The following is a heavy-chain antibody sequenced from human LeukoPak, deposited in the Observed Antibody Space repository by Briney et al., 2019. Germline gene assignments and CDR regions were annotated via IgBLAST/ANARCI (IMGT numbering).Heavy chain of an antibody. CDR1: GFTFGDYA. Sequence: GGSLRLSCTASGFTFGDYAMSWFRQAPGKGMELVSSISDIGIGTYYADSVKGWFTIFRDNSKNILYLQMNSLRAEDTAIYYCAKRGGGTMFAFDIWGQGTMVTVSS. CDR2: ISDIGIGT. J-gene: IGHJ3*02. D-gene: IGHD3-10*02. CDR3: AKRGGGTMFAFDI. V-gene: IGHV3-23*01.